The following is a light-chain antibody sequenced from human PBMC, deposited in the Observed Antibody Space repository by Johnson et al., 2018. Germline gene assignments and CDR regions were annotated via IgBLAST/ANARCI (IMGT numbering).Light chain of an antibody. CDR2: ENN. Sequence: SVLTQPPSVSAAPGQKVTISCSGSSSNIGNNYVSWYQQLPGTAPKLLIYENNKRPSGIPDRFSGSKSGTSATLGITGLQTVDEADYYCGTWDSSLSAGNVFGTGTKVTDL. CDR1: SSNIGNNY. CDR3: GTWDSSLSAGNV. V-gene: IGLV1-51*02. J-gene: IGLJ1*01.